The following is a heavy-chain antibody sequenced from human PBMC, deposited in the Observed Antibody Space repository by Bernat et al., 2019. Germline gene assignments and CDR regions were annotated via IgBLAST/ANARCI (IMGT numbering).Heavy chain of an antibody. CDR2: IYYSGVT. CDR1: GGSISSGGNY. J-gene: IGHJ4*02. Sequence: QVQLQESGPGLVKPSQTLSLTCTVSGGSISSGGNYWSWIRLHPEKGLEWIGYIYYSGVTYYSPSLKSRVTMSVDTSKNQFSLKLSSVTAADTAVYCCASLALPYYFDYWGQGTLVTVSS. CDR3: ASLALPYYFDY. V-gene: IGHV4-31*03.